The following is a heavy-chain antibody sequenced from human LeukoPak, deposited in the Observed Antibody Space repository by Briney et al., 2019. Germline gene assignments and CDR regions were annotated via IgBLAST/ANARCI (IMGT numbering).Heavy chain of an antibody. CDR1: GGSLSSYY. CDR2: IYYSGST. V-gene: IGHV4-59*01. D-gene: IGHD3-3*01. J-gene: IGHJ4*02. CDR3: ARIFGRMDYFDY. Sequence: PSETLSLTCTVSGGSLSSYYWSWIRQPPGKGLEWIGYIYYSGSTNYNPSLKSRVTISVDTSKNQFSLKLSSVTAADTAVYYCARIFGRMDYFDYWGQGTLVTVSS.